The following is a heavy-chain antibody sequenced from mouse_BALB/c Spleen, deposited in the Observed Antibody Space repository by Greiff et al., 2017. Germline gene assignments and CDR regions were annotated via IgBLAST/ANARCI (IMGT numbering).Heavy chain of an antibody. V-gene: IGHV5-6*02. CDR2: ISSGGSYT. CDR1: GFTFSSYG. J-gene: IGHJ1*01. D-gene: IGHD1-1*01. CDR3: ARDGSSYDWYFDV. Sequence: EVMLVESGGDLVKPGGSLKLSCAASGFTFSSYGMSWVRQTPDKRLEWVATISSGGSYTYYPDSVKGRFTISRDNAKNTLYLQMSSLKSEDKAMYYCARDGSSYDWYFDVWGAGTTVTVSS.